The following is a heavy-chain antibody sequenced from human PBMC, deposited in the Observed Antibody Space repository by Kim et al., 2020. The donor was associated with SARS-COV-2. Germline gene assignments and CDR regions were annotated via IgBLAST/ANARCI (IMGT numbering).Heavy chain of an antibody. J-gene: IGHJ1*01. CDR1: GFTFDYNA. CDR2: ISTGGDTE. Sequence: GGSLRLSCAASGFTFDYNAMHWVRQAPGKGLEWVGVISTGGDTENHAETVKGRFTISRDNSKNTLYLQMNSLRGDDTAVYYCARGRQFDDRATRLDRGQGSLVTVS. D-gene: IGHD1-1*01. CDR3: ARGRQFDDRATRLD. V-gene: IGHV3-30-3*01.